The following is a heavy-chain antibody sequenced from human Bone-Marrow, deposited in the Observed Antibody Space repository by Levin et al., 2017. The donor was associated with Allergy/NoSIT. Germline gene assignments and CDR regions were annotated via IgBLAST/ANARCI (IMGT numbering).Heavy chain of an antibody. CDR3: ARDVAASGHHYYYGMGV. CDR1: GASISSAYY. CDR2: MYHSGSS. V-gene: IGHV4-38-2*02. D-gene: IGHD6-13*01. J-gene: IGHJ6*02. Sequence: SETLSLTCAVSGASISSAYYWGWIRQPPGKGLEWIGNMYHSGSSYYNPSLKSRLTMSVDTSKNQFSLKMTSVTAADTAVYYCARDVAASGHHYYYGMGVWGPGTPVTVS.